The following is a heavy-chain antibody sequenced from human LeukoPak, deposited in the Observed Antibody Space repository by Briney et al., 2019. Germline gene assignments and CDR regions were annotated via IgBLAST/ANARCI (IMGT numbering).Heavy chain of an antibody. V-gene: IGHV1-2*02. CDR1: GYTFTGYL. Sequence: ASVKVSCKASGYTFTGYLIHWVRQAPGQGLEWMGWIIPNSGGTSYAQKFQGRVTMTRDTSTSTVYMELSSLRSEDTAVYYCARVQSRSSSSRGPYYYGVDVWGQGTTVTVSS. CDR3: ARVQSRSSSSRGPYYYGVDV. CDR2: IIPNSGGT. J-gene: IGHJ6*02. D-gene: IGHD6-6*01.